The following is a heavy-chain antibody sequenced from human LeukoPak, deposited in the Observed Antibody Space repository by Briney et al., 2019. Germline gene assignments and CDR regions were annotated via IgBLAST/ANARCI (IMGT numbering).Heavy chain of an antibody. Sequence: GGSLRLSCAAPGFTFNSYAMNWVRQAPGKGLEWVSAITDGDGRTYYADSVRGRFTISRDNSKNTLYLQMNSLRAEDTAIYYCAKDVKGSGWSTDYWGQGTLVTVSS. D-gene: IGHD6-19*01. CDR3: AKDVKGSGWSTDY. J-gene: IGHJ4*02. V-gene: IGHV3-23*01. CDR1: GFTFNSYA. CDR2: ITDGDGRT.